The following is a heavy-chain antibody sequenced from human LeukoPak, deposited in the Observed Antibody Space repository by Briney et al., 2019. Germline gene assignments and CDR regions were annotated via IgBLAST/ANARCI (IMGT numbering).Heavy chain of an antibody. CDR2: IIPIFGTA. J-gene: IGHJ4*02. Sequence: SVKVSCKASGGTFSSYAISWVRQAPGQGLEWMGRIIPIFGTANYAQKFQGRVTITTDESTSTAYMELSSLRSEDTAVYYCARPADYGVYWFDYWGQGTLVTVSS. CDR1: GGTFSSYA. CDR3: ARPADYGVYWFDY. V-gene: IGHV1-69*05. D-gene: IGHD4-17*01.